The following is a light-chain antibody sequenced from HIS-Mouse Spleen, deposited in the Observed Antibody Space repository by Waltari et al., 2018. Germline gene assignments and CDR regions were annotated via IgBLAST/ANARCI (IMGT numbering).Light chain of an antibody. J-gene: IGLJ2*01. CDR3: CSYAGSYTVV. CDR1: ALPKKY. V-gene: IGLV3-10*01. Sequence: SYELTQPPSVSVSPGQTARITCSGDALPKKYAYWYQQKSGQAPVLVIYEDSKRPSGIPERFSGSKSGNTASLTISGLQAEDEADYYCCSYAGSYTVVFGGGTKLTVL. CDR2: EDS.